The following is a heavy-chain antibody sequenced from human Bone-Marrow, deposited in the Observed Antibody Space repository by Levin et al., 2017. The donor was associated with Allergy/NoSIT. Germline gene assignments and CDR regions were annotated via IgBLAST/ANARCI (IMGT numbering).Heavy chain of an antibody. CDR3: AVGSSWYGGDYFYYYMDV. D-gene: IGHD6-13*01. J-gene: IGHJ6*03. Sequence: SVKVSCKASGGTFSSYAISWVRQAPGQGLEWMGGIIPIFGTANYAQKFQGRVTITADKSTSTAYMELSSLRSEDTAVYYCAVGSSWYGGDYFYYYMDVWGKGTTVTVSS. V-gene: IGHV1-69*06. CDR1: GGTFSSYA. CDR2: IIPIFGTA.